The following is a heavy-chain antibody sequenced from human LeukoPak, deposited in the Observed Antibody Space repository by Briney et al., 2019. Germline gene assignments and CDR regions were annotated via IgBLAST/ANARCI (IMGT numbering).Heavy chain of an antibody. V-gene: IGHV1-2*02. CDR1: GYTFTGYY. J-gene: IGHJ4*02. Sequence: ASVKVSCKASGYTFTGYYMHWVRQAPEQGLEWMGWINPNSGGTNYARKFQGRVTMTRDTSISTAYVELSRLRSDDTAVYYCARGQLRDSFDYWGQGTLVTVSS. CDR3: ARGQLRDSFDY. D-gene: IGHD6-13*01. CDR2: INPNSGGT.